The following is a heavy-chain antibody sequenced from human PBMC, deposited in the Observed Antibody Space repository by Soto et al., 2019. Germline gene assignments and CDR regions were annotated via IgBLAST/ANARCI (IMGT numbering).Heavy chain of an antibody. V-gene: IGHV4-31*03. CDR2: IYESGYT. Sequence: SETLSLTCTVSGASVSTGAYYWGWVRQRPGKGLEWVGYIYESGYTYYNTSLKSRLTISLDRSNNQFSLGLTSVTAADTAVYYCARVEVVVGATFSWGQGTLVTVSS. D-gene: IGHD1-26*01. CDR1: GASVSTGAYY. J-gene: IGHJ4*02. CDR3: ARVEVVVGATFS.